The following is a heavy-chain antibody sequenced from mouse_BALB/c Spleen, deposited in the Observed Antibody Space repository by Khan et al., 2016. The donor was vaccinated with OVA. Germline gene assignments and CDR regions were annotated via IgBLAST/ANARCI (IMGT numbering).Heavy chain of an antibody. CDR3: ARAARITY. CDR2: KTYSGST. V-gene: IGHV3-1*02. CDR1: GYSITSGYG. Sequence: VQLKESGPGLVKPSQSLSLSCTATGYSITSGYGWNWMRQFPGNQLEWMGYKTYSGSTNYNPTLKSQISITRDTSTNQFFLQLNSVTTEDIATYYCARAARITYWGQGTTLTVSS. D-gene: IGHD1-2*01. J-gene: IGHJ2*01.